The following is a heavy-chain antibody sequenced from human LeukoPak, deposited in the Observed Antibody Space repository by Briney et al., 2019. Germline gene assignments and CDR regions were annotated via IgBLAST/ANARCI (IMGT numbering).Heavy chain of an antibody. CDR1: GFTFSSYE. V-gene: IGHV3-48*01. CDR2: ISSSSSTI. CDR3: ARVFIGDYGDYQFDY. D-gene: IGHD4-17*01. J-gene: IGHJ4*02. Sequence: GGSLRLSCAASGFTFSSYEMNWVRQSPGKGLEWVSYISSSSSTIYYADSVKGRFTISRDNAKNSLYLQMNSLRAEDTAVYYCARVFIGDYGDYQFDYWGQGTLVTVSS.